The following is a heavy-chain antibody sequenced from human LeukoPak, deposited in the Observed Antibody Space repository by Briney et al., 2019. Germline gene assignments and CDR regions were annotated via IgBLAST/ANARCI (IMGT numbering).Heavy chain of an antibody. Sequence: ASVKVSCKASGYTFTGYYMHWVRQAPGQGLEWMGWINPNSGGTNYAQQFQGRVTMTRDTSISTAYMELSRLRSDDTAVYYCARDSGLTIFGVVIYWGQGTLVTVSS. J-gene: IGHJ4*02. CDR1: GYTFTGYY. CDR2: INPNSGGT. V-gene: IGHV1-2*02. D-gene: IGHD3-3*01. CDR3: ARDSGLTIFGVVIY.